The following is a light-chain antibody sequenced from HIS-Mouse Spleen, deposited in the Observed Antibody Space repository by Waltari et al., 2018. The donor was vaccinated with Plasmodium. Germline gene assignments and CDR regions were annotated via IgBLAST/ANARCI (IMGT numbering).Light chain of an antibody. CDR3: CSYAGSSTNWV. Sequence: QSALTQPASVSGSPGPSITISCTGPSSNVGRYKLLSWSQQPPGKAPKLMIYEGSKRPSGVSNRFSGSKSGNTASLTISGLQAEDEADYYCCSYAGSSTNWVFGGGTKLTVL. J-gene: IGLJ3*02. CDR2: EGS. CDR1: SSNVGRYKL. V-gene: IGLV2-23*01.